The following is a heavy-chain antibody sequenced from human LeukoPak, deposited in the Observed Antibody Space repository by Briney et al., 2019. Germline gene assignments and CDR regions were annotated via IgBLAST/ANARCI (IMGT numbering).Heavy chain of an antibody. Sequence: ASVKVSCKVSGYTLSELSIHWVRQAPGKGLEWMGGFDPEDGETIYAQKFQGRVTMTEDTSTDTAYMELTSLRSEDTAVYYCARDANYYDSSGYAFDIWGQGTMVTVSS. D-gene: IGHD3-22*01. CDR2: FDPEDGET. CDR1: GYTLSELS. V-gene: IGHV1-24*01. CDR3: ARDANYYDSSGYAFDI. J-gene: IGHJ3*02.